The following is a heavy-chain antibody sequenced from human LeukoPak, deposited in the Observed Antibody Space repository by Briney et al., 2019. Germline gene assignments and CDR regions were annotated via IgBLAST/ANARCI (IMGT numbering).Heavy chain of an antibody. CDR2: IYHSGST. J-gene: IGHJ6*04. CDR3: ARVGTVNYYYGMDV. CDR1: GYSITSGYF. V-gene: IGHV4-38-2*02. Sequence: SETVSLICTVSGYSITSGYFWGWIRQPPGKGLEWIGRIYHSGSTNYNSSLKSRVTISVDTSKNQISLKLNSVTAADTAVYYCARVGTVNYYYGMDVWGKGTTVTVSS. D-gene: IGHD4-17*01.